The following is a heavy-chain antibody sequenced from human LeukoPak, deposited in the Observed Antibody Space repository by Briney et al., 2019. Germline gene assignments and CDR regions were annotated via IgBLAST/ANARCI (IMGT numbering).Heavy chain of an antibody. V-gene: IGHV3-30*02. CDR1: GFTFSSYG. Sequence: PGGSLRLSCAASGFTFSSYGMHWVRQAPGKGLEWVAFIPYAGTNKYYADSVKGRFTISRDNSKNTLYLQMNSLRAEDTAVYYCAKGYCSSTSCYTTGYLDYWGQGTLVTVSS. CDR2: IPYAGTNK. J-gene: IGHJ4*02. CDR3: AKGYCSSTSCYTTGYLDY. D-gene: IGHD2-2*02.